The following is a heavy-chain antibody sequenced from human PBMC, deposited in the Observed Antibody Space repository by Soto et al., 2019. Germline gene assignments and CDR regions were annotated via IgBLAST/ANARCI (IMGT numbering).Heavy chain of an antibody. CDR2: INTYNAKT. V-gene: IGHV1-18*01. CDR1: GYTFTSYG. CDR3: ASSVREAARPEFFDY. Sequence: GASVKVSCKASGYTFTSYGINWVRQAPGQGLEWMGWINTYNAKTTYAQKLQGRVTITADESTSTAYMELSSLRSEDTAVYYCASSVREAARPEFFDYWGQGTLVTVSS. D-gene: IGHD6-6*01. J-gene: IGHJ4*02.